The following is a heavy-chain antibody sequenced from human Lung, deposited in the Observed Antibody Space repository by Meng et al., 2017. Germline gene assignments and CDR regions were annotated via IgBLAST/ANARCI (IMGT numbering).Heavy chain of an antibody. V-gene: IGHV4-30-4*01. CDR2: IYNSGST. CDR1: GGSISSSNYY. J-gene: IGHJ2*01. Sequence: QVQLQESGPGLVKPSQTPSLTCTVSGGSISSSNYYWSWIRQPPGKGLEWSGHIYNSGSTYYNPSPKSRITISVDTSKNQFSLKLSSVTAADTAVYYCARGQKGYFDLWGRGTLVTVSS. CDR3: ARGQKGYFDL.